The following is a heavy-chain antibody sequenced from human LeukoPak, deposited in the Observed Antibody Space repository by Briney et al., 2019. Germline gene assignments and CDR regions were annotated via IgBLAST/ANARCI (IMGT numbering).Heavy chain of an antibody. Sequence: GRSLRLSCAASGFTFSSYAMHWVRQAPGKGLEWVAVISYDGSNKYYADSVKGRFTISRDNSKNTLYLQMNSLRAEDTAVYYCARDAYYYDSSGYYSAYYYYGMDVWGQGTTITVSS. D-gene: IGHD3-22*01. V-gene: IGHV3-30-3*01. CDR3: ARDAYYYDSSGYYSAYYYYGMDV. CDR2: ISYDGSNK. J-gene: IGHJ6*02. CDR1: GFTFSSYA.